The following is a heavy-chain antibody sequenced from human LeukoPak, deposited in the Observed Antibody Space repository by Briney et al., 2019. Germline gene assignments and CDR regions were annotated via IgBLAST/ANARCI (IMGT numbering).Heavy chain of an antibody. Sequence: GRSLRLSGAASGFSFEAYGMYWVRQAPGKGLEWVSGITWNSDDMAYADSVKGRFTTSRDNAKNCLYLQMNSLTVEDTALYYCTRVTSWRTGFDYWGQGTLVTVSS. D-gene: IGHD1-1*01. CDR3: TRVTSWRTGFDY. CDR2: ITWNSDDM. J-gene: IGHJ4*02. CDR1: GFSFEAYG. V-gene: IGHV3-9*01.